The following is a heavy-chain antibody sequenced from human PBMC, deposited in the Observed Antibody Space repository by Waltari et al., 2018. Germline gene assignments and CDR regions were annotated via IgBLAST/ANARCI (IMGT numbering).Heavy chain of an antibody. CDR2: IYYSGRP. D-gene: IGHD2-15*01. Sequence: QLQLQESGPGLVKPSETLSLTCTVSGGSISSSSYYWGWIRQPPGKGLEWIGSIYYSGRPYYNPSLKSRVTISVDTSKNQFSLKLSSVTAADTAVYYCARLGLVVAATINWFDPWGQGTLVTVSS. V-gene: IGHV4-39*01. CDR1: GGSISSSSYY. CDR3: ARLGLVVAATINWFDP. J-gene: IGHJ5*02.